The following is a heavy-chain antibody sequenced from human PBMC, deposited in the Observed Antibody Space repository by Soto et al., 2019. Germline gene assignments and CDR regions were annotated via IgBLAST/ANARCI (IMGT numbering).Heavy chain of an antibody. CDR2: ILYDGSSK. J-gene: IGHJ4*02. CDR1: GFTFSSYA. CDR3: ARQGGPIAARPPDY. V-gene: IGHV3-30-3*01. D-gene: IGHD6-6*01. Sequence: QVQLVESGGGAVQPGRSLRLSCAASGFTFSSYAMHWVRQAPGKGPEWVAIILYDGSSKNYADAVKGRFTISRDNSKNTLYLQMNSLRSEDTAVYYCARQGGPIAARPPDYWGQGTLVTVSS.